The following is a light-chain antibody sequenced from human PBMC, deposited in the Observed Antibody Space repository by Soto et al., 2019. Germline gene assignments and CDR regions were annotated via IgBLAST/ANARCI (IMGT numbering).Light chain of an antibody. J-gene: IGLJ2*01. CDR2: RNN. V-gene: IGLV1-47*01. Sequence: QSVLTQPPSASGTPGQRVTIYCSGSSYNIGSNYVYWYQQLPGTAPKLLIYRNNQRPSGVPDRFSGSKSGTSASLAISGLRSEDEADYYCAAWDDSRSGVVFGGGTKVTVL. CDR1: SYNIGSNY. CDR3: AAWDDSRSGVV.